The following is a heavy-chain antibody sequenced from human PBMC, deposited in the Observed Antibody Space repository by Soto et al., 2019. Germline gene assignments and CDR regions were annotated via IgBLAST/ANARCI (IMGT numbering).Heavy chain of an antibody. Sequence: QVQLVQSGAEVKRPGASVKVSCKASGYTFTTYYMHWVRQAPGQGLEWLGIINPNGGSTTYAQKLQGRVTMTRDTSTSTVYLELSSLRAEDTAVYYGARAGYCSGGTCSHGNCDYWGQGTLVTVSA. CDR1: GYTFTTYY. D-gene: IGHD2-15*01. V-gene: IGHV1-46*04. CDR2: INPNGGST. J-gene: IGHJ4*02. CDR3: ARAGYCSGGTCSHGNCDY.